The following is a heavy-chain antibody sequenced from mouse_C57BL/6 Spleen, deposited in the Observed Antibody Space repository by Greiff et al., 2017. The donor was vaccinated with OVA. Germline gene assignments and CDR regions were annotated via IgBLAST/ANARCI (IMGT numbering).Heavy chain of an antibody. J-gene: IGHJ2*01. CDR2: IDPANGNT. D-gene: IGHD1-1*01. CDR3: ARSDLLRYGDYYFDY. Sequence: EVQLQQSVAELVRPGASVKLSCTASGFNIKNTYMHWVKQRPEQGLEWIGRIDPANGNTKYAPKFQGKATITADTSSNTAYLQLSSLTSEDTAIYYCARSDLLRYGDYYFDYWGQGTTLTVSS. V-gene: IGHV14-3*01. CDR1: GFNIKNTY.